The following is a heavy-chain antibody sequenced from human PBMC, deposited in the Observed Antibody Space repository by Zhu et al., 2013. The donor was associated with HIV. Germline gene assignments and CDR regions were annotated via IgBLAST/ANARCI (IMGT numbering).Heavy chain of an antibody. CDR3: ARQSIVVRLYQSYYFDS. CDR1: GFSFSTYA. D-gene: IGHD6-6*01. CDR2: ISSTSGYI. V-gene: IGHV3-21*01. J-gene: IGHJ4*02. Sequence: EVQLVESGGGLVKPGGSLRLSCAASGFSFSTYALNWVRQAPGKGLEWVSSISSTSGYIYYADSVKGRFTISRDNAKNSLYLQMNSLRAEDTAVYYCARQSIVVRLYQSYYFDSWGQGTLVSVSS.